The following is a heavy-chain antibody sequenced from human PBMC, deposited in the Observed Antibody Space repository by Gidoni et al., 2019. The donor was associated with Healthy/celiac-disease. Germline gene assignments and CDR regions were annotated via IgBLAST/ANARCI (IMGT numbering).Heavy chain of an antibody. V-gene: IGHV3-33*01. CDR1: GFTFRSYG. CDR2: IWYDGSHK. CDR3: ARDPGDFWGGYFSWYFDL. J-gene: IGHJ2*01. D-gene: IGHD3-3*01. Sequence: QVQLVESGGGEVQPGRSLRLTGAASGFTFRSYGMHWVRQAPGKGLAWVAVIWYDGSHKYYADSVTGRFTISRDNSKNPLYLQMNRLRAEDTAVYYCARDPGDFWGGYFSWYFDLWGRGTLVTVSS.